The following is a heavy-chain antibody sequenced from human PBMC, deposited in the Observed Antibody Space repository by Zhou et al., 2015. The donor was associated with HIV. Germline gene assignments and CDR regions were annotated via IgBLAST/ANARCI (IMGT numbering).Heavy chain of an antibody. CDR2: IIPILGIA. D-gene: IGHD3-3*01. J-gene: IGHJ6*02. Sequence: QVQLVQSGAEVKKPGSSVKVSCKASGGTFSSYTISWVRQAPGQGLEWMGRIIPILGIANYAQKFQGRVTITADKSTSTAYMELSSLRSEDTAVYYCASQFGTIFGVASRQNYYYYGMDVWDQGP. CDR1: GGTFSSYT. V-gene: IGHV1-69*02. CDR3: ASQFGTIFGVASRQNYYYYGMDV.